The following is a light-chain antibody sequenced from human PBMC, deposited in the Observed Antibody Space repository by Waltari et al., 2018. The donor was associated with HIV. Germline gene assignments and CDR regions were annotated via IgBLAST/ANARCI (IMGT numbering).Light chain of an antibody. J-gene: IGKJ1*01. CDR3: QQRSNWLRT. CDR2: DAS. V-gene: IGKV3-11*01. Sequence: EIVLTQSPATLSLSPGDRATLSCRASQSVDKFLAWYQQKPGRLPRLLIYDASKRATDIPARFSGSGSGTDFTLTISSLEPEDFAVYYCQQRSNWLRTFGQGTKVEIK. CDR1: QSVDKF.